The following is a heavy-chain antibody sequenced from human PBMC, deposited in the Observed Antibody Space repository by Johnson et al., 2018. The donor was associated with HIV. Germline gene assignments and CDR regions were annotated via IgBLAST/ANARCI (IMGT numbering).Heavy chain of an antibody. V-gene: IGHV3-64*01. CDR2: ISSNGGST. CDR1: GFTFSSYA. J-gene: IGHJ3*02. Sequence: VHLVESGGGLVQPGGSLRLSCAASGFTFSSYAMHRVRQAPGKGLEYVSAISSNGGSTYYANSVKGRFTISRDNSKNTLYLQMGSLRAEDMAVYYCARDEPTYDAFDIWGQGTMVTVSS. CDR3: ARDEPTYDAFDI.